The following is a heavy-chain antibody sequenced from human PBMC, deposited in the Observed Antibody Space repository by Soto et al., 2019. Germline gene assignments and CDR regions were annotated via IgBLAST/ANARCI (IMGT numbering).Heavy chain of an antibody. V-gene: IGHV4-4*02. Sequence: SETLSLTCAVSGGSISSSNWWSWVRQPPGKGLEWIGEIYHSGSTNYNPSLKSRVTISVDKSKNQFSLKLSSVTAADTAVYYCARDGGRGGLNYYYYYYGMDVWGQGTTVTAP. CDR1: GGSISSSNW. CDR2: IYHSGST. CDR3: ARDGGRGGLNYYYYYYGMDV. D-gene: IGHD3-16*01. J-gene: IGHJ6*02.